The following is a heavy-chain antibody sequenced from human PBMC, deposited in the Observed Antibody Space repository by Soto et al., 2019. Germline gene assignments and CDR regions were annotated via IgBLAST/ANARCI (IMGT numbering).Heavy chain of an antibody. CDR1: GRSISSTTYY. V-gene: IGHV4-39*01. CDR2: IYYSGST. CDR3: ATDYGDYYFDA. J-gene: IGHJ4*02. D-gene: IGHD4-17*01. Sequence: SETLSLTCTVSGRSISSTTYYWGWIRQSPGKRLEWIGNIYYSGSTYYNPSLKGRVTISVDTSKNQFSLKLSSVTAADTAVYYCATDYGDYYFDAWGQGTLVTVSS.